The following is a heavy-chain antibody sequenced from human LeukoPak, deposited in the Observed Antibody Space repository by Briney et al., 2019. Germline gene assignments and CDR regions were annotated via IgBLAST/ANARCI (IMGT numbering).Heavy chain of an antibody. V-gene: IGHV4-39*07. D-gene: IGHD1-26*01. Sequence: SETLSLTCTVSGGSISSSSYYWGWIRQPPGKGLEWIGSIYYSGSTYYNPSLKSRVTISVDTSKNQFSLKLSSVTAADTAVYYCAADYSGNYHVEFDYWGQGTLVTVSS. CDR1: GGSISSSSYY. J-gene: IGHJ4*02. CDR2: IYYSGST. CDR3: AADYSGNYHVEFDY.